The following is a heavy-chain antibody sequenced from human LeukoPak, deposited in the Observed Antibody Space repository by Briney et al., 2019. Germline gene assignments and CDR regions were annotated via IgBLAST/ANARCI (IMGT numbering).Heavy chain of an antibody. CDR3: AKEGLQYYYYYGMDV. V-gene: IGHV3-33*06. J-gene: IGHJ6*02. CDR2: IWYDGSNK. CDR1: GFTFSSYG. D-gene: IGHD4-4*01. Sequence: GGSLRLSCAASGFTFSSYGMHWVRQAPGKGLEWVAVIWYDGSNKYYADSVKGRFTISRDNSKNTLYLQMNSLRAEDTAVYYCAKEGLQYYYYYGMDVWGQGTTVTVSS.